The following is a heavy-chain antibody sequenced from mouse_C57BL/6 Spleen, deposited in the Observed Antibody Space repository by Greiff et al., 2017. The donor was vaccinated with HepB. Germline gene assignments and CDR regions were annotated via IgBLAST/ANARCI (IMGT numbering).Heavy chain of an antibody. D-gene: IGHD4-1*01. CDR1: GYAFTNYL. CDR2: INPGSGGT. CDR3: ARTGTGNYYAMDY. J-gene: IGHJ4*01. V-gene: IGHV1-54*01. Sequence: VQLVESGAELVRPGTSVKVSCKASGYAFTNYLIEWVKQRPGQGLEWIGVINPGSGGTNYNEKFKGKATLTADKSSSTAYMQLSSLTSEDSAVYFCARTGTGNYYAMDYWGQGTSVTVSS.